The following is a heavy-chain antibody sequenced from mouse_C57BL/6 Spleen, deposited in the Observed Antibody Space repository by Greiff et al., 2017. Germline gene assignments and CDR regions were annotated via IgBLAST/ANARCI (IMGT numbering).Heavy chain of an antibody. Sequence: QVQLQQSGAELVKPGASVKISCKASGYAFSSYWMNGVKQRPGKGLGWIGQIYPGDGDTNYNGKFKGKATLTADKSSSTAYMQLSSLTSEDSAVYFCARNYYGSRYFDSWGQGTTLTVSS. V-gene: IGHV1-80*01. J-gene: IGHJ2*01. CDR2: IYPGDGDT. CDR3: ARNYYGSRYFDS. D-gene: IGHD1-1*01. CDR1: GYAFSSYW.